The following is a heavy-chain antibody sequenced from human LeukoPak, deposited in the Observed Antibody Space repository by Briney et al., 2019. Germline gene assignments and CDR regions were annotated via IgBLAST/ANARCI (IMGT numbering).Heavy chain of an antibody. CDR2: IIPIFGTA. V-gene: IGHV1-69*13. Sequence: SVKVSCKASGGTISSNAISWVRQVPGQGLEWMGGIIPIFGTANYAQKFQDRVTIIADESTRTAYMELSSLRSEDTAVYYCASRRAPYDILTGYYYYYYYVLDVWGQGTTVTVSS. CDR3: ASRRAPYDILTGYYYYYYYVLDV. D-gene: IGHD3-9*01. J-gene: IGHJ6*02. CDR1: GGTISSNA.